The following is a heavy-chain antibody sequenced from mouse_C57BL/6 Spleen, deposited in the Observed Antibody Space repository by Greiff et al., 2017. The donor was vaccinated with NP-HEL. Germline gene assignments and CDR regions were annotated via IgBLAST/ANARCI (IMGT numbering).Heavy chain of an antibody. CDR3: ARRAAQAAYFDY. CDR1: GYTFTDYN. Sequence: EVQLVESGPELVKPGASVKIPCKASGYTFTDYNMDWVKQSHGKSLEWIGDINPNNGGTIYNQKFKGKATLTVDKSSSTAYMELRSLTSEDTAVYYCARRAAQAAYFDYWGQGTTLTVSS. J-gene: IGHJ2*01. V-gene: IGHV1-18*01. CDR2: INPNNGGT. D-gene: IGHD3-2*02.